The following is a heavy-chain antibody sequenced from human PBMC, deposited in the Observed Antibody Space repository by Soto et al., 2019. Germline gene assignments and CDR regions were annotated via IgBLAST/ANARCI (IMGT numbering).Heavy chain of an antibody. CDR1: GGTFSIYA. J-gene: IGHJ4*02. CDR2: IIPIVDTA. CDR3: ASIDNGNYTLSY. Sequence: QVQLVQSGAEVKKPGSSVKVSCKASGGTFSIYAISWVRQAPGQGLEWMGGIIPIVDTANNAQKFQGRVTITADESTNKAYMELSSLRSEDLAVYYCASIDNGNYTLSYWGQGTLVTVSS. D-gene: IGHD1-7*01. V-gene: IGHV1-69*12.